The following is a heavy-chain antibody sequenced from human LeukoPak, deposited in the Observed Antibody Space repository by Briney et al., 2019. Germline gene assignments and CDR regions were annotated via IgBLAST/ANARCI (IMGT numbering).Heavy chain of an antibody. CDR1: GDSFTSVTDY. CDR2: GDYSGGT. D-gene: IGHD4-23*01. Sequence: SETLSLTCTVSGDSFTSVTDYWAWIRQPPGKGLEWIASGDYSGGTYYNPSLESRVAISADMSKNQISLKLTSVTGADTAVYYCATITTVVTPDAFDIWGQGTMVTVSS. CDR3: ATITTVVTPDAFDI. V-gene: IGHV4-39*07. J-gene: IGHJ3*02.